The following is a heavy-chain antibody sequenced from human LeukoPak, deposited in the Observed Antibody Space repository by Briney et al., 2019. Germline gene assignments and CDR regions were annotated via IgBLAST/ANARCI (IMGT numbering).Heavy chain of an antibody. V-gene: IGHV3-30*18. D-gene: IGHD2-2*01. Sequence: GRSLRLSRPASRFTFSRYRMHWVRQAPAKGLERVAVISYDGSNKYYADSVKGRFTISRDNSKNTLYLQINSQRAADTAVYYCAKATRGRCNAFDYWGQGTLVTVSS. J-gene: IGHJ4*02. CDR3: AKATRGRCNAFDY. CDR2: ISYDGSNK. CDR1: RFTFSRYR.